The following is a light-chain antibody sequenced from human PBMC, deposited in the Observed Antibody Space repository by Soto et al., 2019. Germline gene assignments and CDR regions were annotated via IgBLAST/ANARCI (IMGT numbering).Light chain of an antibody. CDR3: QQSYSPSRT. Sequence: DIQMTQSPSSLYASVGDRVAITCRASQSIDYYLNWYQQKPGKAPKVLIYDASSLRSGVPSRFSGSGSGTDFTLTISSLQPEDFATYYCQQSYSPSRTFGQGTKVEVK. V-gene: IGKV1-39*01. CDR1: QSIDYY. CDR2: DAS. J-gene: IGKJ1*01.